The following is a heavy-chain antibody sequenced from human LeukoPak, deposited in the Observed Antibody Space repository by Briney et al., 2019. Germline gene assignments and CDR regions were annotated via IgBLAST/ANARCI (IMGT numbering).Heavy chain of an antibody. J-gene: IGHJ4*02. D-gene: IGHD5-24*01. CDR3: ARATGDGYNFFRQGILFDY. CDR1: GGSISSGGYY. Sequence: SQTLSLTCTVSGGSISSGGYYWSWIRQHPGKGLEWIGYIYYSGSTYYNPSLKSRVTISVDTSKNQFSLKLCSVTAADTAVYYCARATGDGYNFFRQGILFDYWGQGTLVTVSS. V-gene: IGHV4-31*03. CDR2: IYYSGST.